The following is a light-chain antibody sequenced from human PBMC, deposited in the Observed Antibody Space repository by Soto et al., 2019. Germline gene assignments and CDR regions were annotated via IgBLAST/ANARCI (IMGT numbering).Light chain of an antibody. CDR1: NIGSKS. V-gene: IGLV3-21*02. J-gene: IGLJ2*01. CDR3: HVWDSSSDHVV. Sequence: SYELTQPPSVSVAPGQTAGITCGGNNIGSKSVHWYQQKPGQAPVLVVYDNKDRPSGTPERFSGSNSGNTATLTISRVEGGDEADYYCHVWDSSSDHVVFGGGPKLTVL. CDR2: DNK.